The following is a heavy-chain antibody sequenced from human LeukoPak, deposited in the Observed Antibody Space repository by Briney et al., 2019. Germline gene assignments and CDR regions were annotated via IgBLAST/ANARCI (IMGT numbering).Heavy chain of an antibody. CDR1: GFTFSSYA. CDR2: ISGSGSTI. D-gene: IGHD5-18*01. Sequence: GGSLRLSCAASGFTFSSYAMSWVRQAPGKGLEWVSAISGSGSTIYYADSVKGRFTISRDNAKNSLYLQMNSLRAEDTALYYCAKDYTAMARGMEYWGQGTLVTVSS. CDR3: AKDYTAMARGMEY. J-gene: IGHJ4*02. V-gene: IGHV3-23*01.